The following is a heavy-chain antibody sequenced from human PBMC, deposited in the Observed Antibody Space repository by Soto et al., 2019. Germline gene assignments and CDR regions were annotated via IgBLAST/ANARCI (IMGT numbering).Heavy chain of an antibody. CDR2: TYYRSKWYN. CDR1: GDSVSSNSAA. V-gene: IGHV6-1*01. CDR3: AREPQNYDFWSGYPCYYYGMDV. J-gene: IGHJ6*02. D-gene: IGHD3-3*01. Sequence: SQTLSLTCVISGDSVSSNSAAWNWIRQSPSRGLEWLGRTYYRSKWYNDYAVSVKSRITINPDTSKNQFSLQLNSVTPEDTAVYYCAREPQNYDFWSGYPCYYYGMDVWGQGTTVTVSS.